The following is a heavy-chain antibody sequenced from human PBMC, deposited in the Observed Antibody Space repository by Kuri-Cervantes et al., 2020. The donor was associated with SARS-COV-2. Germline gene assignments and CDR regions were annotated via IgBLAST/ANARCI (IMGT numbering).Heavy chain of an antibody. V-gene: IGHV5-10-1*01. CDR3: ARLPCSSTSCYTRYDYYGMDV. CDR2: IDPSDSYS. CDR1: GYRFSSYW. Sequence: KVSCKGSGYRFSSYWISWVRQMPGKGLEWMGRIDPSDSYSNYSPSFQGHVTISVDKSISTAYLQWNSLKASDTAIYYCARLPCSSTSCYTRYDYYGMDVWGQGTTVTVSS. D-gene: IGHD2-2*02. J-gene: IGHJ6*02.